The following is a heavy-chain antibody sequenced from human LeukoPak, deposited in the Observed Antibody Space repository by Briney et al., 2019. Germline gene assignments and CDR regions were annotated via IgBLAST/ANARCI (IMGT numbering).Heavy chain of an antibody. J-gene: IGHJ3*02. Sequence: SETLSLTCTVSGGSISSGDYYWSWIRQPPGKGLEWIGYIYYSGSTYYNPSLKSRVTISVDTSKNQFSLKLSSVTAVDTAVYYCAKVVGATWAFDIWGQGTMVTVSS. V-gene: IGHV4-30-4*08. CDR1: GGSISSGDYY. D-gene: IGHD1-26*01. CDR2: IYYSGST. CDR3: AKVVGATWAFDI.